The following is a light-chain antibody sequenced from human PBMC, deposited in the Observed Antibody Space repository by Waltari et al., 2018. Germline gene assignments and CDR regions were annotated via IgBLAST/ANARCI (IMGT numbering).Light chain of an antibody. CDR1: TLAQNY. J-gene: IGLJ2*01. CDR2: QDN. Sequence: ELTQPHSVSVSRGQTATISCSGETLAQNYASWYQQRPGQSPLLIIYQDNRRPSEIPDRFAGSGSGNTATLTIRGAQVQDEADYYCQSWAADNIIFGGPTKLTVL. CDR3: QSWAADNII. V-gene: IGLV3-1*01.